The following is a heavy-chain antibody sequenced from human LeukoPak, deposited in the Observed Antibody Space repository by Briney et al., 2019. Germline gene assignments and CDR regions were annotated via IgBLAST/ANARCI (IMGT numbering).Heavy chain of an antibody. D-gene: IGHD5-18*01. Sequence: SSETLSLTCTVSGGSISSSSYYLGWIRQPPGKGLEWIGSIYYSGSTYYNPSLKSRVTISVDTSKNQFSLKLSSVTAADTAVYYCARHTLGYSYGRYFDYWGQGTLVTVSS. CDR2: IYYSGST. CDR1: GGSISSSSYY. CDR3: ARHTLGYSYGRYFDY. V-gene: IGHV4-39*01. J-gene: IGHJ4*02.